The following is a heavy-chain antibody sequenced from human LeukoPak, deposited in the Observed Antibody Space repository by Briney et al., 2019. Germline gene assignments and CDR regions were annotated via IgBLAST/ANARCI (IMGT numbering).Heavy chain of an antibody. Sequence: SETLSLTCAVYGGSFSGYYWSWIRQTPRKGLVWIGEINHSGSTNYNPSLKSRVTISVDTSKNQFSLKLSSVTAADTAVYYCARFSWSGCPKYYFDYWGQGTLVTVSS. CDR1: GGSFSGYY. CDR3: ARFSWSGCPKYYFDY. V-gene: IGHV4-34*01. CDR2: INHSGST. J-gene: IGHJ4*02. D-gene: IGHD3-3*01.